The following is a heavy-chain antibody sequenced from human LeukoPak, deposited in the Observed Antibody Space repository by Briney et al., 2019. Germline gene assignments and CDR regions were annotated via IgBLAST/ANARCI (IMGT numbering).Heavy chain of an antibody. Sequence: PSETLSLTCTVSGGPISSYYWSWIRQPPGKGLEWIGYIYYSGSTNYNPSLKSRVTISVDTSKNQFSLKLSSVTAADTAVYYCARDIGSGSFDYWGQGTLVTVSS. CDR1: GGPISSYY. J-gene: IGHJ4*02. V-gene: IGHV4-59*01. D-gene: IGHD3-10*01. CDR3: ARDIGSGSFDY. CDR2: IYYSGST.